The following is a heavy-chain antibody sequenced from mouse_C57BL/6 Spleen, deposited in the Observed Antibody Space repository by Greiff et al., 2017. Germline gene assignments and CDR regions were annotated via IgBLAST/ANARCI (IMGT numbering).Heavy chain of an antibody. CDR2: IYPGSGST. CDR3: ARKTLMDY. V-gene: IGHV1-55*01. Sequence: VKLMESGAELVKPGASVKMSCKASGYTFTSYWITWVKQRPGQGLEWIGDIYPGSGSTNYNEKFKSKATLTVDTSSSTAYMQLSSLTSEDSAVYYCARKTLMDYWGQGTSVTVSS. J-gene: IGHJ4*01. CDR1: GYTFTSYW.